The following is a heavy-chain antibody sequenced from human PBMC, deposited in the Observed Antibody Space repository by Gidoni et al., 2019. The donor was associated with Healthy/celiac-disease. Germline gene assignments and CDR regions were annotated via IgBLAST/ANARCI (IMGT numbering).Heavy chain of an antibody. J-gene: IGHJ4*02. CDR3: TRPIDGS. D-gene: IGHD3-9*01. V-gene: IGHV3-73*01. CDR2: IRSKANSYAT. CDR1: A. Sequence: AMHWVRQASGKGLEWVGRIRSKANSYATAYAASVKGRFTISRDDSKNTAYLQMNSLKTEDTAVYYCTRPIDGSWGQGTLVPVSS.